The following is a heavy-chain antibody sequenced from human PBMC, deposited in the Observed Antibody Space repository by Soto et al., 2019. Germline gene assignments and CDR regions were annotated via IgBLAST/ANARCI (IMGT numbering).Heavy chain of an antibody. Sequence: QLQLQESGPGLVKPSETLSLTCTVSGGSISSGSYYWGWIRQPPGKGLEWIGTTYYTGSTYYNPSLKSRVTISVDTSKNQFALKLSSVTAADTAVYFCTRRLRFLETVDYWGQVTLVTVSA. J-gene: IGHJ4*02. D-gene: IGHD3-3*01. V-gene: IGHV4-39*01. CDR2: TYYTGST. CDR3: TRRLRFLETVDY. CDR1: GGSISSGSYY.